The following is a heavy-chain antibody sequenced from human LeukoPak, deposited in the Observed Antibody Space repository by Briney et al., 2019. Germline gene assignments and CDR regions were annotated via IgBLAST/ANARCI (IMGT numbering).Heavy chain of an antibody. V-gene: IGHV3-49*03. J-gene: IGHJ4*02. CDR2: IRSKAYGGAT. CDR3: TRFYCSSTRCYVGQFDY. CDR1: GFTFGDYT. D-gene: IGHD2-2*01. Sequence: GGSLRLSCTASGFTFGDYTMSWFRQAPGKGLEWVGFIRSKAYGGATEYAASVQGRFSVSRDDSKSIAYLQMNSLKTEDTAVYYCTRFYCSSTRCYVGQFDYWGQGTLVTVSS.